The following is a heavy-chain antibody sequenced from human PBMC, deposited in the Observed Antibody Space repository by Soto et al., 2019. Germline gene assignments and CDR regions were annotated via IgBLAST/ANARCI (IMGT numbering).Heavy chain of an antibody. J-gene: IGHJ3*02. V-gene: IGHV3-21*01. CDR3: ERDLGRDLKAFDI. Sequence: EVQLVESGGGLVKPGGSLRLSCAASGFTFNIYSMNWVRQAPGKGLEWVSSISSSSSYIYYANSVKGRFTISRDNAKKSLNLQMKSLRAEDRAVYYCERDLGRDLKAFDIWGQGPMVTVSS. D-gene: IGHD7-27*01. CDR1: GFTFNIYS. CDR2: ISSSSSYI.